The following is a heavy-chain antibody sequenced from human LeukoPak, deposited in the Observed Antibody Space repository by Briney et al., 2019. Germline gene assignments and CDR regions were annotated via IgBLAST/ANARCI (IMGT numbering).Heavy chain of an antibody. CDR2: ISYDGSNK. CDR1: GFTFSSYA. J-gene: IGHJ4*02. CDR3: ARYYYGSGSPRVDY. V-gene: IGHV3-30-3*01. Sequence: GGSLRLSCAASGFTFSSYAMHWVRQAPGKGLEWVAVISYDGSNKYYADSVKGRFTISRDNSKNTLYLQMNSLRAEDTAVYYCARYYYGSGSPRVDYWGQGTLVTVSS. D-gene: IGHD3-10*01.